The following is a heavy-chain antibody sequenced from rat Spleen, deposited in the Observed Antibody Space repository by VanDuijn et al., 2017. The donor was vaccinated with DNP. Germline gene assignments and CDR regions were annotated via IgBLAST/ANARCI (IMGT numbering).Heavy chain of an antibody. D-gene: IGHD3-8*01. CDR1: XFIFXXYW. CDR3: TSNPQIRTAAPFDY. Sequence: EVQLVESGGGPVQPGRSLXLSCVASXFIFXXYWMTXIRXAPGKGLEWVASISNTGDNTFYSDSVKGRFSLSRDNAESTLYLQVNSLRSEDTATYYCTSNPQIRTAAPFDYWGQGVMVTVSS. V-gene: IGHV5-31*01. J-gene: IGHJ2*01. CDR2: ISNTGDNT.